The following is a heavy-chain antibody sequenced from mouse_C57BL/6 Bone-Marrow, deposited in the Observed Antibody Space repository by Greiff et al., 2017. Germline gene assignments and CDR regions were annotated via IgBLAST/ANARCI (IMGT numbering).Heavy chain of an antibody. CDR1: GFTFSSYG. D-gene: IGHD4-1*01. Sequence: EVKLVESGGDLVKPGGSLKLSCAASGFTFSSYGMSWVRQTPDKRLEWVATISSGGSYTYYPDSVKGRFTISSYNAKNTLYLQMSSLKSEDTAMYYCARTGHFDYWGQGTTLTVSS. V-gene: IGHV5-6*01. J-gene: IGHJ2*01. CDR2: ISSGGSYT. CDR3: ARTGHFDY.